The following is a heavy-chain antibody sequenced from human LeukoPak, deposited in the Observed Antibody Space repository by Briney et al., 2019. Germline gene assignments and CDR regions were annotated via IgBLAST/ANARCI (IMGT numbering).Heavy chain of an antibody. Sequence: QTGGSLRLSCAASGFTFSSYAMHWVRQAPGKGLEWVAVISYDGSNKYYADSVKGRFTISRDNAKNSLYLQMNSLRAEDTAVYYCARERGYSYGYSDSWGQGTLVTVSS. J-gene: IGHJ4*02. CDR3: ARERGYSYGYSDS. D-gene: IGHD5-18*01. CDR1: GFTFSSYA. V-gene: IGHV3-30-3*01. CDR2: ISYDGSNK.